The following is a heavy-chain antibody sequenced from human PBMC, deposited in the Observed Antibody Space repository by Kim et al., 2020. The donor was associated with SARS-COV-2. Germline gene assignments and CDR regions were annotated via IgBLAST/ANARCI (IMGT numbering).Heavy chain of an antibody. CDR1: GGSFSGYY. D-gene: IGHD5-12*01. V-gene: IGHV4-34*01. Sequence: SETLSLTCAVYGGSFSGYYWSWIRQPPGKGLEWIGEINHSGSTNYNPSLKSRVTISVDTSKNQFSLKLSSVTAADTAVYYCARGRYRGYSGYDPWGQGTLVTVSS. CDR3: ARGRYRGYSGYDP. J-gene: IGHJ5*02. CDR2: INHSGST.